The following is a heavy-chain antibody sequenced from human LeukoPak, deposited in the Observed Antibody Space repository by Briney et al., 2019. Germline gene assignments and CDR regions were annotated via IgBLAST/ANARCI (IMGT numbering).Heavy chain of an antibody. J-gene: IGHJ5*02. Sequence: NASETLSLTCTVSGGSFSSSSYYWAWIRQPPGEGLEWIGSIYYSGSTYHNPSLKSRVTISVDTSKNQFSLRLSSVTAADTAVYYCARHAEVYASYNWFDPWGQGTLVTVSS. CDR2: IYYSGST. CDR3: ARHAEVYASYNWFDP. CDR1: GGSFSSSSYY. D-gene: IGHD2-8*01. V-gene: IGHV4-39*01.